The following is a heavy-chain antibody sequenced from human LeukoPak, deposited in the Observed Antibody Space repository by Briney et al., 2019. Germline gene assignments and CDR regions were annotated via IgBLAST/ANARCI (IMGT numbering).Heavy chain of an antibody. D-gene: IGHD3-3*01. J-gene: IGHJ4*02. CDR1: GFTFSSYW. V-gene: IGHV3-7*01. Sequence: GGSLRLSCAASGFTFSSYWLSWVRQAPGKGLEWVANIKHDGSEKYYMDSVKGRSTISRDNAKNSLYLQMNSLRVEDTAVYYCARDSSIFGVFWGQGTLVTVSS. CDR3: ARDSSIFGVF. CDR2: IKHDGSEK.